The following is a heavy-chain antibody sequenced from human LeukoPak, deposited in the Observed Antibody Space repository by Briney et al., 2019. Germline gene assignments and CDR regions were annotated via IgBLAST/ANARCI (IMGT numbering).Heavy chain of an antibody. V-gene: IGHV4-59*01. J-gene: IGHJ4*02. CDR2: IYYSGST. Sequence: PSETLSLTCAVSGGSISNYYWSWIRQPPGKGLEWIGYIYYSGSTNYNPSLKSRVTMSVDTSKNQFSLKLSSVTAADTAVYYCARYDFNKFFDYWGQGTLVTVSS. D-gene: IGHD3-3*01. CDR3: ARYDFNKFFDY. CDR1: GGSISNYY.